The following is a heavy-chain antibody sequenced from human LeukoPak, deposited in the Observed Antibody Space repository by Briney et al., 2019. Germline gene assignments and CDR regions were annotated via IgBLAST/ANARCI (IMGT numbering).Heavy chain of an antibody. Sequence: PGGSLRLSCAASAFTFSTYEMNWVRQAPGKGLEWVSYISSGGSTIYYADSVKGRFTISRDNAKKSLYLQMNSLRAEDTAVYYCATEPQYSYGLDSEYWGQGTLVTVSS. D-gene: IGHD5-18*01. J-gene: IGHJ4*02. CDR3: ATEPQYSYGLDSEY. CDR1: AFTFSTYE. V-gene: IGHV3-48*03. CDR2: ISSGGSTI.